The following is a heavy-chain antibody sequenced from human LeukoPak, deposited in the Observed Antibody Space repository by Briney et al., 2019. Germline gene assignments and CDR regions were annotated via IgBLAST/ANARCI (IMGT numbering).Heavy chain of an antibody. CDR3: ARGRNIAVGGTSLVAH. J-gene: IGHJ4*02. V-gene: IGHV1-2*02. D-gene: IGHD6-13*01. CDR1: GYTFTAYY. Sequence: ASVKVSCKASGYTFTAYYMHWVRQAPGQGLEWMGWINPNNGDTSYAQKFQGRVTMTRDTSISTAYMELSSLRSDDTAVYYCARGRNIAVGGTSLVAHWGQGTLVTVSS. CDR2: INPNNGDT.